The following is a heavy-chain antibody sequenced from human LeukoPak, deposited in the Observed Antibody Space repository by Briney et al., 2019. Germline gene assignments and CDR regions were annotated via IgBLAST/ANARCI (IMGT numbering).Heavy chain of an antibody. D-gene: IGHD4-17*01. CDR2: ITPDGTKT. Sequence: PGWSLRLSCEASGITFNIYWMHWVRQAPGKGLVWVSRITPDGTKTDYADSVKGRFTISRDNAKNTLYLQMNSLRAEDAAVYFCVNHDYGDSYVGGGQGTLVTVSS. J-gene: IGHJ4*02. CDR1: GITFNIYW. V-gene: IGHV3-74*01. CDR3: VNHDYGDSYVG.